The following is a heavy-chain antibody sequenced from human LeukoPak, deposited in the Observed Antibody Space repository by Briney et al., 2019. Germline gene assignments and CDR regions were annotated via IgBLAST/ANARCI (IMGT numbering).Heavy chain of an antibody. V-gene: IGHV3-7*01. CDR1: GFTYTKYW. Sequence: GGSLRLSCAASGFTYTKYWMTWVLQAPGKGLEWVANIKQDGGEKFYVDSVKGRFTISRDNAKNSLDLQINSLGAEDTAVYYCARGLDCRSTSCYLDNWGQGTLVTVSS. J-gene: IGHJ4*02. D-gene: IGHD2-2*01. CDR2: IKQDGGEK. CDR3: ARGLDCRSTSCYLDN.